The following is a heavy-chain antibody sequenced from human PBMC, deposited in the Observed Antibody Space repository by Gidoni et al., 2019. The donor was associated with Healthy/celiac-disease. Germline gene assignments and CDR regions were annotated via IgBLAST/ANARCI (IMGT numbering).Heavy chain of an antibody. J-gene: IGHJ2*01. V-gene: IGHV4-59*01. CDR3: ARDHGTGYFDL. D-gene: IGHD1-26*01. CDR2: IYYSGST. CDR1: GVSISSYY. Sequence: QVHLQWSGPGLVKPSETLSLTCTVSGVSISSYYWSWIRQPPGKGLEWIGYIYYSGSTNYHPSLKSRVTISVDTSKNQFSLKLSSVTAADTAVYSCARDHGTGYFDLWGRGTLVTVSS.